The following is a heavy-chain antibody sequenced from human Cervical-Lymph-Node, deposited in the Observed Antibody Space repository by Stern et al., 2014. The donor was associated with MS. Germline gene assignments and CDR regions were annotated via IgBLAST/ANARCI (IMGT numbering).Heavy chain of an antibody. V-gene: IGHV1-46*01. J-gene: IGHJ4*02. Sequence: QAPLVQSGAEVNKPGASVEVSCKASGYSFPSHYMHWVRQAPGQGLEWAGIINPSGDSASYAQKLQGRVTMTRDTSTSTVYMELSSLRSEDTAVYYCASGTGSKRPTGNYWGQGTLVTVSS. CDR3: ASGTGSKRPTGNY. CDR2: INPSGDSA. CDR1: GYSFPSHY. D-gene: IGHD3/OR15-3a*01.